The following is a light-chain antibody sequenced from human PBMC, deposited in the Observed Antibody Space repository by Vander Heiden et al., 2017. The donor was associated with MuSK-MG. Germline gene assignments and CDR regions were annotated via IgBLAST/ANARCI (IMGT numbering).Light chain of an antibody. CDR3: GSYKSSTTLV. CDR2: DVS. Sequence: QSALTQPASVSGSPGQSITISRTGTSSDVGGYNYVYWYQQHPGTAPKRIIYDVSKRPSGVSNRFSGSKSGNTASLTISGLQAGDEADYYCGSYKSSTTLVFGGGTKLTVL. V-gene: IGLV2-14*03. J-gene: IGLJ2*01. CDR1: SSDVGGYNY.